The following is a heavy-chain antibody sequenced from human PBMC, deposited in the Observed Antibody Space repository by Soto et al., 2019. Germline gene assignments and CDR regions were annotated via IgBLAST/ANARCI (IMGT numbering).Heavy chain of an antibody. J-gene: IGHJ4*02. CDR2: INSDGSST. CDR3: ARAYYDILTGYYYFDY. D-gene: IGHD3-9*01. Sequence: GGSLRLSCAASGFTFSSYWMHWVRQAPGKGLVWVSRINSDGSSTSYADSVKGRFTISRDNAKNTLYLQMNSLRAEDTAVYYCARAYYDILTGYYYFDYWGQGTLVTVPS. V-gene: IGHV3-74*01. CDR1: GFTFSSYW.